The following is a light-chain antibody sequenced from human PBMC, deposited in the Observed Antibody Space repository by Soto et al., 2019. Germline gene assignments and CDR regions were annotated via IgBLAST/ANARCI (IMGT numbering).Light chain of an antibody. CDR1: QSVSRSY. CDR2: GAS. CDR3: QQYGSSPDT. V-gene: IGKV3-20*01. Sequence: EIVLTQSPGTLSLSPGERATLSCRASQSVSRSYLAWYQQKPGQAPRLLIYGASSRATGIPDRFSGSGSGTDVTLTISRLEPEDFAVYYCQQYGSSPDTFGQGTKLEIK. J-gene: IGKJ2*01.